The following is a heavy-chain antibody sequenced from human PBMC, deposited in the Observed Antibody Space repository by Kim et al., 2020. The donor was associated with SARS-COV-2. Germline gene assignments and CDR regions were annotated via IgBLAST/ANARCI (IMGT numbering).Heavy chain of an antibody. Sequence: ASVKVSCKASGYIFTTYGISWVRQAPGQGLGWMGWISAHNGNTNYAQNFQDRVTLTTDTSTNTAYMELRSLRSDDTAVYYCARALTTVTTAIDPWGQGTLVTVSS. CDR2: ISAHNGNT. CDR3: ARALTTVTTAIDP. V-gene: IGHV1-18*01. J-gene: IGHJ5*02. CDR1: GYIFTTYG. D-gene: IGHD4-17*01.